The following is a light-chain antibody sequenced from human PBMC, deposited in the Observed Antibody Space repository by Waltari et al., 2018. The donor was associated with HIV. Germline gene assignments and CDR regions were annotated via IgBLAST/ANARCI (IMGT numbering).Light chain of an antibody. V-gene: IGKV3-11*01. J-gene: IGKJ4*01. Sequence: EIVLTQSPATLSLSPGERANLSCRASQSVNRYLAWFQQKPGQAPRLLIYEASNRATGIPARFSGSGSGTDFTLTIASLEPEDFAIYYCQQRSNWPLTFGGGTKVEIK. CDR2: EAS. CDR3: QQRSNWPLT. CDR1: QSVNRY.